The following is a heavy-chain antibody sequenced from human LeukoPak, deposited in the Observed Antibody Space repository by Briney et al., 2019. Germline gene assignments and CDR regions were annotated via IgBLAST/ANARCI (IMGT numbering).Heavy chain of an antibody. CDR2: IRNDGNNK. V-gene: IGHV3-30*02. Sequence: GGSLRLSCAASGFTFSRSGMHWFRQAPGKGLEWVAFIRNDGNNKYYPDSVKGRFTISRDNSKNTLYLQMNSLRTDDTAVYYCAKEIEQWLVHDAFDIWGQGTMVTVSS. CDR1: GFTFSRSG. J-gene: IGHJ3*02. CDR3: AKEIEQWLVHDAFDI. D-gene: IGHD6-19*01.